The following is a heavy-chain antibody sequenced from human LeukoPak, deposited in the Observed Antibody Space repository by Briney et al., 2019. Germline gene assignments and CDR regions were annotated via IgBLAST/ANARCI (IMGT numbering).Heavy chain of an antibody. Sequence: SVKVSCKASGGTFSSYAISWVRQAPGQGLEWMGGIIPIFGTANYAQKFQGRVTITADESTSTAYMELSSLRSEDTAVYYCANSGYDILTGYSENPDAFDIWGQGTMVTVSS. CDR3: ANSGYDILTGYSENPDAFDI. V-gene: IGHV1-69*13. J-gene: IGHJ3*02. CDR2: IIPIFGTA. CDR1: GGTFSSYA. D-gene: IGHD3-9*01.